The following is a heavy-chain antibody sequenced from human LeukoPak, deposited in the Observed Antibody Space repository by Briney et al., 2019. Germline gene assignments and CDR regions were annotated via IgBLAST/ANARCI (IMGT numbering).Heavy chain of an antibody. V-gene: IGHV4-34*01. J-gene: IGHJ4*02. CDR1: GGSFSGYY. D-gene: IGHD3-22*01. CDR2: IHHSGST. CDR3: ARESSGYYYKY. Sequence: ASETLSLTCAVYGGSFSGYYWSWIRQPPGKGLEWIGEIHHSGSTNYNPSLKSRVTISVDTSKNQFSLKLSSVTAADTAVYYCARESSGYYYKYWGQGTLVTVSS.